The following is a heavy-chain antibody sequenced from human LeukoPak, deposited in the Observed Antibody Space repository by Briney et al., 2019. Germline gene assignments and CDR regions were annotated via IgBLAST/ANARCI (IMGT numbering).Heavy chain of an antibody. CDR1: GFTVSSNY. V-gene: IGHV3-66*01. CDR2: IYSGGSI. Sequence: PGGSLRLSCAASGFTVSSNYMSWVRQAPGKGLEWVSVIYSGGSIYYADSVKGRFTISRDNSKNTLYLQMNSLRAEDTAVYYCARALTTVTSHFDYWGQGTLVTVSS. J-gene: IGHJ4*02. CDR3: ARALTTVTSHFDY. D-gene: IGHD4-17*01.